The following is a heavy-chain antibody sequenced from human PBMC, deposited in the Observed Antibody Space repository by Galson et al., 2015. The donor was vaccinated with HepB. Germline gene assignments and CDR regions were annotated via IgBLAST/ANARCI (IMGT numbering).Heavy chain of an antibody. D-gene: IGHD3-16*01. V-gene: IGHV4-34*01. CDR2: INHSGST. Sequence: SETLSLTCTVYGGSFSGYYWSWVRQPPGKGLEWIGEINHSGSTNYNPSLKSRVTISVDTSKNQFSLKLSSVTAADTAVYYCARGHLRFDYWGQGTLVTVSS. J-gene: IGHJ4*02. CDR3: ARGHLRFDY. CDR1: GGSFSGYY.